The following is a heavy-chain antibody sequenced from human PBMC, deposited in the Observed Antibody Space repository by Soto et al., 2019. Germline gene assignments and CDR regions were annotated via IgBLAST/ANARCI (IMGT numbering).Heavy chain of an antibody. V-gene: IGHV1-18*01. D-gene: IGHD6-19*01. Sequence: QAKLVQSGVEVKKPGASVKVSCKASGYTFSSYGISWVRQAPGQGLEWMGWISGYNGNTNYAQKFQGRVTMTTDTSTSTGYMELTSLRSDDTAVYFCARDPSISVAGTYFDFWGQGSLVTVSS. J-gene: IGHJ4*02. CDR2: ISGYNGNT. CDR3: ARDPSISVAGTYFDF. CDR1: GYTFSSYG.